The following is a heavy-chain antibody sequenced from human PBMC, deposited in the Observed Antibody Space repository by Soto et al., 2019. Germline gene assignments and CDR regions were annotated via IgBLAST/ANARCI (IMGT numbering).Heavy chain of an antibody. Sequence: QVQLVKSGAEVKKPGASVRVSCKASGYSFTDYHIHWVRQAPGQGLEWLGRINPKSGGTSTAQKFQGWVTMTRDRSISTVYMELTRLRSDDTAVYFCARGHSTDCSNGVCSFFYNHEMDVWGQGTTVTVSS. V-gene: IGHV1-2*04. D-gene: IGHD2-8*01. CDR3: ARGHSTDCSNGVCSFFYNHEMDV. CDR1: GYSFTDYH. CDR2: INPKSGGT. J-gene: IGHJ6*02.